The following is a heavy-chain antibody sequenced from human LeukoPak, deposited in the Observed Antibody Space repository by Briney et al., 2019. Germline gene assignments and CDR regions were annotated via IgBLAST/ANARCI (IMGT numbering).Heavy chain of an antibody. CDR1: GGSFSGYY. CDR2: INHRGST. V-gene: IGHV4-34*01. D-gene: IGHD3-22*01. J-gene: IGHJ4*02. CDR3: ARSPVVDYFDGSGYYYFDS. Sequence: PSETLSLTCAVFGGSFSGYYWTWIRQPPGKGLEWIGEINHRGSTNYNPSLKSRVTISVDTSKHQFSLRLNSVTAADTAVYYCARSPVVDYFDGSGYYYFDSWGQGTPVTVSS.